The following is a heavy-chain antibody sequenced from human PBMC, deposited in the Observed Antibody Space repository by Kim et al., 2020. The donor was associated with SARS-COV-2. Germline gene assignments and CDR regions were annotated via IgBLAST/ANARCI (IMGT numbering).Heavy chain of an antibody. Sequence: SETLSLTCAVYGGSFSGYYWSWIRQPPGKGLEWIGEINHSGSTNYNPSLKSRVTISVDTSKNQFSLKLSSVTAADTAVYYCARGPLDFWSGYYPGRGGWFDPWGQGTLVTVSS. J-gene: IGHJ5*02. D-gene: IGHD3-3*01. CDR3: ARGPLDFWSGYYPGRGGWFDP. CDR2: INHSGST. V-gene: IGHV4-34*01. CDR1: GGSFSGYY.